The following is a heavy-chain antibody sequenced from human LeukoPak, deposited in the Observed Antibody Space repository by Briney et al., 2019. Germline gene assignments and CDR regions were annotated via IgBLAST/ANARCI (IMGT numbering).Heavy chain of an antibody. V-gene: IGHV3-23*01. J-gene: IGHJ4*02. CDR1: GFTFSSYA. D-gene: IGHD5-18*01. CDR3: AKGIQLWLRAFDY. Sequence: GGSLRLSCAASGFTFSSYAMSWVRQAPGKGLEWVSAISGSGGSTYYADSVKGRFTISRDDSKNTLYLQMNSLRAEDTAVYYCAKGIQLWLRAFDYWGQGTLVTVSS. CDR2: ISGSGGST.